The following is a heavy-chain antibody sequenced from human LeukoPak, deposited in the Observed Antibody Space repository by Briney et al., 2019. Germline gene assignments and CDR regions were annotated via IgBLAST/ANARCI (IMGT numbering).Heavy chain of an antibody. CDR2: ISSSGSTI. Sequence: GGSLRLSCAASGFTFSSYEMNWVRQAPGKGLEWVSYISSSGSTIYYADSVKGRFTISRDNAKNSLYLQMNSLRAEDTAAYYCASQDYRYYFDYWGHGTLVTVSS. CDR3: ASQDYRYYFDY. CDR1: GFTFSSYE. J-gene: IGHJ4*01. V-gene: IGHV3-48*03. D-gene: IGHD4/OR15-4a*01.